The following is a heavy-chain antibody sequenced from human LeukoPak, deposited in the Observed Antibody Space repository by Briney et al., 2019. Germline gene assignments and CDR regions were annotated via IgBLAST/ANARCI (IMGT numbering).Heavy chain of an antibody. Sequence: GESLKISCKGSGYRFTSYWIGWVRQIPGKGLEWMGIIYPGDSDTRYSPSFQGQVTISPDKSISTAYLQWSSLKASGTAMYYCARRQSITMVRGVIITGYYFDYWGQGTLVTVSS. CDR1: GYRFTSYW. CDR3: ARRQSITMVRGVIITGYYFDY. CDR2: IYPGDSDT. D-gene: IGHD3-10*01. J-gene: IGHJ4*02. V-gene: IGHV5-51*01.